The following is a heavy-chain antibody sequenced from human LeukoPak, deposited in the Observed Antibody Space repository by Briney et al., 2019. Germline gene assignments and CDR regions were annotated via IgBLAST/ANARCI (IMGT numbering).Heavy chain of an antibody. CDR2: ISSSSSYI. V-gene: IGHV3-21*01. J-gene: IGHJ4*02. CDR1: GFTFSSYS. CDR3: ARVPLGFLEWSPLFDY. D-gene: IGHD3-3*01. Sequence: PGGSLRLSCAASGFTFSSYSMNGVRQAPGKGLEWVSSISSSSSYIYYADSVKGRFTISRDNAKNSLYLQMNSLRAEDTAVYYCARVPLGFLEWSPLFDYWGQGTLVTVSS.